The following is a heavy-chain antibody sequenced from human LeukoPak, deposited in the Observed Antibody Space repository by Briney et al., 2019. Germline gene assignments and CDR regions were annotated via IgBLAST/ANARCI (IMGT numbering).Heavy chain of an antibody. Sequence: ASVKVSCKASGYAFTGYYMHWVRQAPGQGLEWMGWINPNSGGTNYAQKFQGRVTMTRDTSTSTAYMELSRLRSDDTAVYYCARDTPYTQIDYWGQGTLVTVSS. CDR2: INPNSGGT. J-gene: IGHJ4*02. CDR3: ARDTPYTQIDY. CDR1: GYAFTGYY. V-gene: IGHV1-2*02.